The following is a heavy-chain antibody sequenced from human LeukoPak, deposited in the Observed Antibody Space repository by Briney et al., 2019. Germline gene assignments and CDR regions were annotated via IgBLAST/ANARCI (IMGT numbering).Heavy chain of an antibody. CDR2: ISAYNGNT. V-gene: IGHV1-18*01. CDR3: ARDDDENCSGGSCYRTFHY. Sequence: ASVKLSCKASGYTFTSYGISCVRQAPGQGLEWMGGISAYNGNTNYAQKLQGRVTMTTDTSTSTAYMELRSLRSDDTAVYYCARDDDENCSGGSCYRTFHYWGQGTLVTVSS. J-gene: IGHJ4*02. D-gene: IGHD2-15*01. CDR1: GYTFTSYG.